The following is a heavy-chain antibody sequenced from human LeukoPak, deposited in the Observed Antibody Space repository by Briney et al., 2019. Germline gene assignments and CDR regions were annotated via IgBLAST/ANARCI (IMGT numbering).Heavy chain of an antibody. CDR1: GFTFNRCW. J-gene: IGHJ4*02. D-gene: IGHD3-22*01. Sequence: GGSLRLSCVVSGFTFNRCWMNWVRQAPGKGLEWVSAISGSGGSTYYADSVKGRFTITRDNSKNTLYLQMNSLRAEDTAVYYCAKDGYDSSGYYFPSEYYYFDYWGQGTLVTVSS. CDR2: ISGSGGST. V-gene: IGHV3-23*01. CDR3: AKDGYDSSGYYFPSEYYYFDY.